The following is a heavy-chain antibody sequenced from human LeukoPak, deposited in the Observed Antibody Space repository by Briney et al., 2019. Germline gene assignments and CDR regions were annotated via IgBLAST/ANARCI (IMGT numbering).Heavy chain of an antibody. J-gene: IGHJ5*02. CDR2: INTNTGNP. CDR3: ARVVAATPLLGDQPEIEQYWFDP. CDR1: GYTFTSYA. D-gene: IGHD2-15*01. V-gene: IGHV7-4-1*02. Sequence: ASVKVSCKASGYTFTSYATNWVRQAPGQGLEWMGWINTNTGNPTYAQGFTGRFVFSLDTSVSTAYLQVSSLKAEDTAVYYCARVVAATPLLGDQPEIEQYWFDPWGQGTLVTVSS.